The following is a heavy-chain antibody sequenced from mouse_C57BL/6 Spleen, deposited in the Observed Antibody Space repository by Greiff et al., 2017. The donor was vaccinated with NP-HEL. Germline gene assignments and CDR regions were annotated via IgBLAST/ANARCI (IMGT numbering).Heavy chain of an antibody. CDR3: AINSPYYYGSSEREYYFDY. D-gene: IGHD1-1*01. Sequence: QVQLQQSGPGLVQPSQSLSITCTVSGFSLTSYGVHWVRQSPGKGLEWLGVIWSGGSTDYNAAFISRLSISKDNSKSQVFFKMNSLQADDTAIYYCAINSPYYYGSSEREYYFDYWGKGTTLTVSS. CDR1: GFSLTSYG. V-gene: IGHV2-2*01. J-gene: IGHJ2*01. CDR2: IWSGGST.